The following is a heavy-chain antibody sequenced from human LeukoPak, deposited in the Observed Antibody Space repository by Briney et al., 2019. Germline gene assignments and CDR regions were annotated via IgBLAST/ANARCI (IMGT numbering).Heavy chain of an antibody. Sequence: PSETLSLTCAVYGGSFSGYYWSWIRQPPGKGLEWIGEINHSGSTNYNPSLKSRVTISVDTSKNQFSLKLSSVTAADTAVYYCARQRRVATMVRGVIGFYYFDYWGQGTLVTVSS. CDR3: ARQRRVATMVRGVIGFYYFDY. J-gene: IGHJ4*02. D-gene: IGHD3-10*01. CDR1: GGSFSGYY. V-gene: IGHV4-34*01. CDR2: INHSGST.